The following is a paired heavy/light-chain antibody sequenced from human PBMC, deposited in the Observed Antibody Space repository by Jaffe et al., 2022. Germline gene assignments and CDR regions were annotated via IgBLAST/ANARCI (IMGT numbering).Light chain of an antibody. V-gene: IGLV8-61*01. CDR1: SGSVSTSYF. CDR2: STN. CDR3: VLYMGSIWV. Sequence: QTVVTQEPSFSVSPGGTVTLTCGLSSGSVSTSYFPSWYQQTPGQAPRTLIYSTNTRSSGVPDRFSGSILGNKAALTITGAQADDESDYYCVLYMGSIWVFGGGTKLTVL. J-gene: IGLJ3*02.
Heavy chain of an antibody. D-gene: IGHD2-8*01. V-gene: IGHV3-48*03. Sequence: EVQLVESGGGLMQPGGSLRLSCAASGFTFRTYEMNWVRQAPGKGLEWLTYISNTATTIYYADSVKGRFTISRDNAKNSLYLQMNSLRAEDTAVYYCVRGGWSRYFDYWAQGTLVTVSS. CDR1: GFTFRTYE. J-gene: IGHJ4*02. CDR2: ISNTATTI. CDR3: VRGGWSRYFDY.